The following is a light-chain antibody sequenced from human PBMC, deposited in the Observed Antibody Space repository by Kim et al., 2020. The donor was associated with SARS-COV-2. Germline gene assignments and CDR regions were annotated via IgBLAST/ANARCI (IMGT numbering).Light chain of an antibody. CDR1: QSVSSN. V-gene: IGKV3-15*01. Sequence: EIVMTQSPATLSVSPGERTTLSCRASQSVSSNLAWYQQKPGQAPRLLIYGASTRATGILARFSGSGSGTEFTLTISSLQSEDFAVYYCQQYNSWPRTFGQGTKVDIK. CDR2: GAS. CDR3: QQYNSWPRT. J-gene: IGKJ1*01.